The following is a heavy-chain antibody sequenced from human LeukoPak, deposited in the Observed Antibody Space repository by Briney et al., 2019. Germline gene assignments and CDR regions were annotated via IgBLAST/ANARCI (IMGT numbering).Heavy chain of an antibody. V-gene: IGHV3-30-3*01. CDR3: ARDRGYCSSTSCSKGWIYFDY. D-gene: IGHD2-2*01. Sequence: PGGSLRLSCAASGFTFSSYAMHWVRQAPGKGLEWVAVISYDESNKYYADSVKGRFTISRDNSKNTLYLQMNSLRAEDTAVYYCARDRGYCSSTSCSKGWIYFDYWGQGTLVTVSS. CDR2: ISYDESNK. CDR1: GFTFSSYA. J-gene: IGHJ4*02.